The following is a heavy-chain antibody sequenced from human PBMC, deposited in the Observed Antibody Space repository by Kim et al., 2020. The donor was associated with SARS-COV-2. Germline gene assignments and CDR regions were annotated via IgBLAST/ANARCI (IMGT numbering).Heavy chain of an antibody. D-gene: IGHD3-9*01. CDR3: ARIRYFDWLLGDY. J-gene: IGHJ4*02. V-gene: IGHV3-11*01. Sequence: YADQVKCRITIPRNNAKNLPSLQMNSLRAEDTAVYYCARIRYFDWLLGDYWGQGTLVTVSS.